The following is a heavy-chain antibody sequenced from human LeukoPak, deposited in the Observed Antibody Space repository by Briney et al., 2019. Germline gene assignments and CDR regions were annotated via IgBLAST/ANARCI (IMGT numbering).Heavy chain of an antibody. J-gene: IGHJ4*02. V-gene: IGHV3-23*01. CDR2: IDVTTGIS. Sequence: PGGALRLSCAASGFTFSTYSMSWVRQAPGKGLEWVSTIDVTTGISYYADSVKGRFTISRDNFQNTLFLQLNNLRVDDTAVYYWAKVNYYHLYFCGQGTLVTVSS. CDR1: GFTFSTYS. CDR3: AKVNYYHLYF. D-gene: IGHD3-22*01.